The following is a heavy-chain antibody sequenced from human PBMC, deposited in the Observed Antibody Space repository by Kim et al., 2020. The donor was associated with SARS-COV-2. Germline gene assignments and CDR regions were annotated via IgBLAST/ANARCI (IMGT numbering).Heavy chain of an antibody. D-gene: IGHD6-6*01. J-gene: IGHJ4*02. Sequence: YSPSLKRRVTISVDTSKNQFSLKLSSVTAADTAIYYCARVGGGAARPYFDYWGQGTLVTVSS. V-gene: IGHV4-31*02. CDR3: ARVGGGAARPYFDY.